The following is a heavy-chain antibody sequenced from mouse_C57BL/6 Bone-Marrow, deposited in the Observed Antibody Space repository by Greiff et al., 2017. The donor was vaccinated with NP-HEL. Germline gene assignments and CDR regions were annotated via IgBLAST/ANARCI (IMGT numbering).Heavy chain of an antibody. J-gene: IGHJ4*01. V-gene: IGHV1-81*01. CDR3: ARSHYYGSSYGYAMDY. CDR1: GYTFTSYG. D-gene: IGHD1-1*01. Sequence: VKLMESGAELARPGASVKLSCKASGYTFTSYGISWVKQRTGQGLEWIGEIYPRSGNTYYNEKFKGKATLTADKSSSTAYMELRSLTAEDSAFYFCARSHYYGSSYGYAMDYWGQGTSVTVSS. CDR2: IYPRSGNT.